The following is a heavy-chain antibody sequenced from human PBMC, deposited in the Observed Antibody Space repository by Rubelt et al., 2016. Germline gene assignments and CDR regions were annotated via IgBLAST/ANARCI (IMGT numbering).Heavy chain of an antibody. CDR3: ARLGEAGSYYYYGMDV. D-gene: IGHD3-10*01. J-gene: IGHJ6*02. V-gene: IGHV4-34*01. CDR2: INHSGST. CDR1: GGSFSGYY. Sequence: QVQLQQWGAGLLKPSETLSLTCAVYGGSFSGYYWSWIRQPPGKGLEWIGEINHSGSTNYNPSLKSRVTISVDTSKNQFSLKLSSVTAADTAVYYCARLGEAGSYYYYGMDVWGQGTTVTVSS.